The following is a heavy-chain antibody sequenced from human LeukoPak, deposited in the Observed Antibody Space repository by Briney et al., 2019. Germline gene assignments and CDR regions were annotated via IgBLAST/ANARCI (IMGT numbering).Heavy chain of an antibody. CDR2: ISGGSGSAYYA. CDR1: GFTFSSYA. D-gene: IGHD2-2*01. J-gene: IGHJ3*01. CDR3: ARCTASCYANAFDV. V-gene: IGHV3-23*01. Sequence: TGGSLRLSCAASGFTFSSYAMSWVRQSPGKELEWVSAISGGSGSAYYAYYTDSVRGRFTISRDNSKNTLYLQMNSLRPDDTAVYYCARCTASCYANAFDVWGQGTLLTVSS.